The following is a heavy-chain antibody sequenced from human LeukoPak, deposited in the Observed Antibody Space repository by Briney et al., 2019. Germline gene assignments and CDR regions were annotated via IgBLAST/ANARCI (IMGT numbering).Heavy chain of an antibody. CDR2: INSNSKTI. CDR1: GFTFSDYA. J-gene: IGHJ4*02. V-gene: IGHV3-48*01. CDR3: AKGSGGSCHSATDY. Sequence: GGSLRLSCAASGFTFSDYAMNWVRQAPGKGLEWFSFINSNSKTIYYADSVKGRFTISRDNSKNTLYLQMNSLRAEDTAIYYCAKGSGGSCHSATDYWGQGTLVTVSS. D-gene: IGHD2-15*01.